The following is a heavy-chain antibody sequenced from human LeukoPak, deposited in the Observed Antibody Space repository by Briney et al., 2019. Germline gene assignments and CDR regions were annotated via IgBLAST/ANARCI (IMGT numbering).Heavy chain of an antibody. J-gene: IGHJ4*02. CDR3: AKAYYYGSGAAFFDY. CDR2: IGSDNKP. Sequence: PGGSLRLSCEASGFTFSAYAMTWVRQAPGKGLEWVSSIGSDNKPHYSDSVKGRFTISRDNTKNTLYLQMNRLRAEDTAVYYCAKAYYYGSGAAFFDYWGQGTLVTVSS. CDR1: GFTFSAYA. D-gene: IGHD3-10*01. V-gene: IGHV3-23*05.